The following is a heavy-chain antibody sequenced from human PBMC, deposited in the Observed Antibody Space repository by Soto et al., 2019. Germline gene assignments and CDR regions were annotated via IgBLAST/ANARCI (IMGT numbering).Heavy chain of an antibody. CDR1: FGSISSYY. CDR2: IYYSGST. D-gene: IGHD3-16*02. CDR3: ARSVWGRYRYYGWFDP. J-gene: IGHJ5*02. Sequence: SELLSVTCTVSFGSISSYYWSCILNPPLKGLEWIVYIYYSGSTNYNPSLKSRVTISVDTSKNQFSLKLSSVTAADTAVYDCARSVWGRYRYYGWFDPWGQGTLVTVSP. V-gene: IGHV4-59*01.